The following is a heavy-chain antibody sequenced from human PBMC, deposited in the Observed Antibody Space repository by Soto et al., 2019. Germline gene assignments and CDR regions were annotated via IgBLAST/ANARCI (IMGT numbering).Heavy chain of an antibody. CDR3: ASTLDQPFYYVDH. V-gene: IGHV4-39*01. J-gene: IGHJ4*02. CDR1: GGSISSTSYY. Sequence: QLQLQQSGPGLVKPSETLSLTCTVSGGSISSTSYYWGWIRQSPGQGLEWIGSVYFRGSPYYKPSVQGRVTMSVDTSESQFSMTLNSVRASVTAVYYCASTLDQPFYYVDHWGQGILGTVSS. D-gene: IGHD3-3*01. CDR2: VYFRGSP.